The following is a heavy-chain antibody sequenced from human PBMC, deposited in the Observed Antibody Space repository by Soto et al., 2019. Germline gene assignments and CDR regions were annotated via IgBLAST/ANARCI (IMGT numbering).Heavy chain of an antibody. J-gene: IGHJ6*03. CDR2: MNPNSGNT. Sequence: GASVKVSCKASGYTFTSYDINWVRQATGQGLEWMGWMNPNSGNTGYAQKFQGRVTMTRNTSISTAYLELSSLRSEDTAVYYCARGYCTSTSCYAFHYYYYLDVWGKGATVTVSS. D-gene: IGHD2-2*01. V-gene: IGHV1-8*01. CDR1: GYTFTSYD. CDR3: ARGYCTSTSCYAFHYYYYLDV.